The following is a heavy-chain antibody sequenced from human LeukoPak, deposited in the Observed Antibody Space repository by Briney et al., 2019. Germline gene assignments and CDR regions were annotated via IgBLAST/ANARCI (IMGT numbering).Heavy chain of an antibody. CDR1: GFTVSSDY. Sequence: GGSLRLSCAASGFTVSSDYMSWVRQAPGKGLEWVAVIYSGGSTYYADSVKGGFTISRHNSKNTLYLQMNSLRAEDTAVYYRARTPEGWLSLGELSSPGGAFDIWGQGTMVTVSS. J-gene: IGHJ3*02. CDR2: IYSGGST. D-gene: IGHD3-16*02. V-gene: IGHV3-53*01. CDR3: ARTPEGWLSLGELSSPGGAFDI.